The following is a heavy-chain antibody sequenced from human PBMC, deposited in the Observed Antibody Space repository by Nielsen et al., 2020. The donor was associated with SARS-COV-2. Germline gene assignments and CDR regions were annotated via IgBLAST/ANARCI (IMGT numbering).Heavy chain of an antibody. Sequence: SCAASGFTFSSYAMSWVRQAPGKGLEWVSAISGSGGSTYYADSVKGRFTISRDNSKNTLYLQMNSLRAEDTAVYYCANYRTYYYGMDVWGQGTTVTVSS. CDR2: ISGSGGST. J-gene: IGHJ6*02. D-gene: IGHD1-14*01. CDR3: ANYRTYYYGMDV. CDR1: GFTFSSYA. V-gene: IGHV3-23*01.